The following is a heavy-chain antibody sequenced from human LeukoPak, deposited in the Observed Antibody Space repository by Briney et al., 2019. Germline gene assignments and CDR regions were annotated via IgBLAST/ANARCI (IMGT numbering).Heavy chain of an antibody. CDR2: ISYDGSNK. Sequence: GGSLRLSCAASGFTFSSYAMHWVRQAPGKGLEWVAVISYDGSNKYYADSVKGRFTISRDNSKNTLYLQMNSLRAEDTAVYYRAKDPRYSYGFVSAYYYYMDVWGKGTTVTVSS. CDR3: AKDPRYSYGFVSAYYYYMDV. D-gene: IGHD5-18*01. V-gene: IGHV3-30*04. CDR1: GFTFSSYA. J-gene: IGHJ6*03.